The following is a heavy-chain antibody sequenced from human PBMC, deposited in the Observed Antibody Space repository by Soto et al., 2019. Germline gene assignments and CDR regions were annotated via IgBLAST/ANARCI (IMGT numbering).Heavy chain of an antibody. CDR3: AVDYYYMDV. J-gene: IGHJ6*03. V-gene: IGHV3-48*01. CDR2: ISSGSSTI. Sequence: PGGSLRLSCAASGIRFSTYAMNWVRQAPGKGLEWVSYISSGSSTIYYAESVKGRFTISRDNAKKSLFLQMNSLRAEDTAVYYCAVDYYYMDVWGKGTTVTVSS. CDR1: GIRFSTYA.